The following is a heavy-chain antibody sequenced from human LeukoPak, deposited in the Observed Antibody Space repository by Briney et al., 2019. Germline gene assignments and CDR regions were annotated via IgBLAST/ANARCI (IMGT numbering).Heavy chain of an antibody. J-gene: IGHJ3*02. CDR1: GFTFGSYG. D-gene: IGHD3-9*01. CDR2: IWYDGSNK. Sequence: GGSLRLSCAASGFTFGSYGMHWVRQAPGKGLEWVAVIWYDGSNKYYADSVKGRFTISRDNSKNTLYLQMNSLRAEDTAVYYCARDSTLILTGPERAFDIWGQGTMVTVSS. V-gene: IGHV3-33*01. CDR3: ARDSTLILTGPERAFDI.